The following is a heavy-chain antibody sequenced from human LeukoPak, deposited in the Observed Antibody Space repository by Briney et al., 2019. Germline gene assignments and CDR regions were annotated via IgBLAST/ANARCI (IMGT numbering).Heavy chain of an antibody. J-gene: IGHJ4*02. V-gene: IGHV4-4*07. Sequence: SETLSLTCTVSGGPIRSNYWSWIRQPAGKGLEWIGRIYATDLTNYNPSLMGRVTMSVDLSKNGLSLSLTSVTAADTAMYYCVRGYGSGTSPFDYWGQGALVTVSS. CDR1: GGPIRSNY. D-gene: IGHD3-10*01. CDR2: IYATDLT. CDR3: VRGYGSGTSPFDY.